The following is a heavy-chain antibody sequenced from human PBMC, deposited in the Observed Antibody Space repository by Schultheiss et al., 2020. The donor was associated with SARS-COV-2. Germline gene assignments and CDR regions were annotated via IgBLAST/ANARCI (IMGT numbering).Heavy chain of an antibody. CDR3: ARTRLDYLLRNYFGP. CDR2: IYHSGST. D-gene: IGHD3/OR15-3a*01. CDR1: GFTFSSYE. J-gene: IGHJ5*02. V-gene: IGHV4-34*01. Sequence: GSLRLSCAASGFTFSSYEMNWVRQAPGKGLEWIGEIYHSGSTNYNPSLKSRATLSVDTSKNQISLRLTSVTAADTAIYYCARTRLDYLLRNYFGPWGQGIPVTVSS.